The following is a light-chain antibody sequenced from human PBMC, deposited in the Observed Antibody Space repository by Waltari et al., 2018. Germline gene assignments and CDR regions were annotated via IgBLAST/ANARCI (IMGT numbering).Light chain of an antibody. Sequence: DIQMTQSPSTLSASVGDRVTITCRASQGISTYLAWYQQKPGKAPTLLIYAASTLQSGVPSRFSGSGSGTDFTLTISSLQPEDVAVYFCQQYYSSSSITFGQGTRLEIK. J-gene: IGKJ5*01. CDR3: QQYYSSSSIT. CDR2: AAS. V-gene: IGKV1-9*01. CDR1: QGISTY.